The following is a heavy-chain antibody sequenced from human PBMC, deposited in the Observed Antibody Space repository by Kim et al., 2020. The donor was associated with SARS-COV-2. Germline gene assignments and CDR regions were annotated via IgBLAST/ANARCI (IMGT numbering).Heavy chain of an antibody. V-gene: IGHV1-69*13. CDR1: GGTFSSYA. J-gene: IGHJ1*01. Sequence: SVKVSCKASGGTFSSYAISWVRQAPGQGLEWMGGIIPIFGTANYAQKFQGRVTITADESTSTAYMELSSLRSEDTAVYYCARGALLPIAAAGTLEYFQHWGQGTLVTVSS. CDR3: ARGALLPIAAAGTLEYFQH. CDR2: IIPIFGTA. D-gene: IGHD6-13*01.